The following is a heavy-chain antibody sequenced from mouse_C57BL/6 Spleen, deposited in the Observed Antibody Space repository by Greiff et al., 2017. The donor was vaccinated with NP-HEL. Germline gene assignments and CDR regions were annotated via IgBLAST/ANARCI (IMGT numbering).Heavy chain of an antibody. CDR3: AREGDSSGYNAMDY. Sequence: QVQLKQSGAELVRPGASVKLSCKASGYTFTDYYINWVKQRPGQGLEWIARIYPGSGNTYYNEKFKGKATLTAEKSSSTAYMQLSSLTSEDSAVYFCAREGDSSGYNAMDYWGQGTSVTVSS. J-gene: IGHJ4*01. CDR2: IYPGSGNT. D-gene: IGHD3-2*02. V-gene: IGHV1-76*01. CDR1: GYTFTDYY.